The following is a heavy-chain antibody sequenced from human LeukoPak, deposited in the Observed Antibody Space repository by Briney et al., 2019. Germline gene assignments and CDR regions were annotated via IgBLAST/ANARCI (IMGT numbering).Heavy chain of an antibody. J-gene: IGHJ4*02. Sequence: PGRSLRLSCAASGFTFSSYGMHWVRQAPGKGLEWVAVISYDGSNKYYADSVRGRFTISRDNSKNTLYLQMNSLRAEDTAVYYCARDRGRYNWNDVADYWGQGTLVTVSS. CDR3: ARDRGRYNWNDVADY. V-gene: IGHV3-30*03. CDR1: GFTFSSYG. D-gene: IGHD1-1*01. CDR2: ISYDGSNK.